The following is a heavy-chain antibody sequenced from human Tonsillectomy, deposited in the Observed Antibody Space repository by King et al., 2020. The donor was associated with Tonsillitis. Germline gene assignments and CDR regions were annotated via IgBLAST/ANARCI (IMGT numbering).Heavy chain of an antibody. CDR1: GYTFTSYG. CDR3: ARDNGIAVAGTVDY. J-gene: IGHJ4*02. D-gene: IGHD6-19*01. V-gene: IGHV1-18*01. Sequence: QLVQSGAEVKKPGASVKVSCKASGYTFTSYGITWVRQAPGQGLEWMGWISAYNGNTNYAQKLQGRVTMTTDTSTSTGYMELRSLRSDDTAVYYCARDNGIAVAGTVDYWGQGTLFTVSS. CDR2: ISAYNGNT.